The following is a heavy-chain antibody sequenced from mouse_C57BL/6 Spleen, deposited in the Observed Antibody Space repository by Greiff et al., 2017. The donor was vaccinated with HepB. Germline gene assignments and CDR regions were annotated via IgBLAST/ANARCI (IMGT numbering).Heavy chain of an antibody. V-gene: IGHV1-81*01. J-gene: IGHJ2*01. CDR3: ARIYYYGSIPYYCDY. CDR1: GYTFTSYG. CDR2: IYPRSGNT. Sequence: VQLQQSGAELARPGASVKLSCKASGYTFTSYGISWVKQRTGQGLEWIGEIYPRSGNTYYNEKIKGKATLTADKSSSTAYMELRSLQSEDSAVYFCARIYYYGSIPYYCDYWGQGTTLTVSS. D-gene: IGHD1-1*01.